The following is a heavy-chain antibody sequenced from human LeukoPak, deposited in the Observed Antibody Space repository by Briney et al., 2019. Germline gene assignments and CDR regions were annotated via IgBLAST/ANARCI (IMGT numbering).Heavy chain of an antibody. CDR1: GYTFTGYY. Sequence: ASVKVSCKASGYTFTGYYMHWVRQAPGQGLEWMGWINPNSGGTNYAQKFQGRVTMTRDTSISTAYMELSRLRSDDTAVYYCARDPGGYSYDDAFDIWGQGTTVTVSS. CDR2: INPNSGGT. J-gene: IGHJ3*02. D-gene: IGHD5-18*01. V-gene: IGHV1-2*02. CDR3: ARDPGGYSYDDAFDI.